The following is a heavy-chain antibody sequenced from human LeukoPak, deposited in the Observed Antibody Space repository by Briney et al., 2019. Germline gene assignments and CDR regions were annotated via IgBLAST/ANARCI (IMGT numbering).Heavy chain of an antibody. J-gene: IGHJ4*02. CDR3: ARELRITMVRGVMNY. CDR1: GYTFTGYY. CDR2: INPNSGGT. Sequence: ASVKVSCKASGYTFTGYYMHWVRQAPGQGLEWMGRINPNSGGTNYAQKFQGRVTMTRDTSIGTAYMELSRLRSDDTAVYYCARELRITMVRGVMNYWGQGTLVTVSS. D-gene: IGHD3-10*01. V-gene: IGHV1-2*06.